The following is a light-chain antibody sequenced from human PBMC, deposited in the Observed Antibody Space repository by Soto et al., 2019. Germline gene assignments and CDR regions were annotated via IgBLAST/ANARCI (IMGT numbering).Light chain of an antibody. Sequence: EIVLTQSPGTLSFSPGERATLSCRASQSVRSTYLAWYQQKPGQAPRLLIYGASSRATGIPDRFTGSGSGTDFTLTISRPEPEDFAVYYCQHYDTLSFGQGTRLEIK. CDR2: GAS. CDR1: QSVRSTY. J-gene: IGKJ5*01. CDR3: QHYDTLS. V-gene: IGKV3-20*01.